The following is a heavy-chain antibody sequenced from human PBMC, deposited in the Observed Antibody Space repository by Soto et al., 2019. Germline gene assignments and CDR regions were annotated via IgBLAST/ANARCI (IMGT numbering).Heavy chain of an antibody. Sequence: QVQLVQSGAEVKKPGSSVKVSCKASGGTFSSYAISWVRQAPGQGLEWMGGIIPIFGTANYAQKFQGRVTITADKSTSTAYMELSSLRSEYTAVYYCAREDDYVWGSYRYFDYWGQGTLVTVSS. V-gene: IGHV1-69*06. CDR2: IIPIFGTA. CDR1: GGTFSSYA. J-gene: IGHJ4*02. CDR3: AREDDYVWGSYRYFDY. D-gene: IGHD3-16*02.